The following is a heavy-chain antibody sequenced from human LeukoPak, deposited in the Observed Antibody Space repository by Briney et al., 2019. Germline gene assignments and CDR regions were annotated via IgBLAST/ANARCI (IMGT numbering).Heavy chain of an antibody. CDR2: IYYSGST. J-gene: IGHJ3*02. Sequence: PSETLSLTCTVSGGSISSYYWSWIRQPPGKGLEWIGYIYYSGSTNYNPSLKSRVTISVDTSKNQFSLKLSSVTAADTAVYYCARGRITIFDAFDIWGQGTMVTVSS. CDR1: GGSISSYY. CDR3: ARGRITIFDAFDI. D-gene: IGHD3-3*01. V-gene: IGHV4-59*01.